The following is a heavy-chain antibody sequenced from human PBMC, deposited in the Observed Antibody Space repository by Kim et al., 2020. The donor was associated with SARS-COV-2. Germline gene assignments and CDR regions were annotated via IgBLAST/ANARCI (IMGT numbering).Heavy chain of an antibody. CDR3: AREGYGAGRSGFDY. Sequence: ASVKVSCKPSGYTFTTYAMHWVRQAPGQRLEWMGWINTGNGNTKYSQNFQGRVTITRDTSASTAYMELSSLRSEDTAVYYCAREGYGAGRSGFDYWGQGTLVTVSS. V-gene: IGHV1-3*04. D-gene: IGHD3-10*01. CDR1: GYTFTTYA. J-gene: IGHJ4*02. CDR2: INTGNGNT.